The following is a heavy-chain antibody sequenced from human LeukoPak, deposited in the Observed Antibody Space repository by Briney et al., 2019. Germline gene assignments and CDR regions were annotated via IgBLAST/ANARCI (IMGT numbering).Heavy chain of an antibody. J-gene: IGHJ4*01. CDR2: ISSDSHDT. CDR3: ATKNPGDN. D-gene: IGHD2/OR15-2a*01. Sequence: GGSLRLSCVVSGLTLSSYNMNWIRQAPGRGLEWVSFISSDSHDTHYAGSVKGRFTVSRDNAKNSLYLQMNSLRVEDTGIYYCATKNPGDNWGHGTLVTVSA. V-gene: IGHV3-48*01. CDR1: GLTLSSYN.